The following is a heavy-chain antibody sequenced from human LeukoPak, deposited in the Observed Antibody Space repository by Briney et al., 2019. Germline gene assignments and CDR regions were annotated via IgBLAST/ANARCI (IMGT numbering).Heavy chain of an antibody. D-gene: IGHD6-6*01. CDR2: IIPIFGTA. J-gene: IGHJ3*02. Sequence: SVKVSCKASGGTFSSYAISWVRQAPGQGLEWMGGIIPIFGTANYAQKFQGRVTITADESTSTAYMELSSLRSEDTAVYYCARVLYSSSVKWELTGNDAFDIWGQGTMVTVSS. V-gene: IGHV1-69*13. CDR3: ARVLYSSSVKWELTGNDAFDI. CDR1: GGTFSSYA.